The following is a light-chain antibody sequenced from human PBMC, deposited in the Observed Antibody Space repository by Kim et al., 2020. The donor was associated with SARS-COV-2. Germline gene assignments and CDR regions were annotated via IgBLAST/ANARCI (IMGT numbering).Light chain of an antibody. Sequence: PGQTASINCSGDNLGDTYAYWYQQKPGQSPVLVIFQDTKRPSGIPERFSGSNSGNTATLTVSGTQAVDEADYYCQVWDSRTAHVVFGGGTQLTVL. V-gene: IGLV3-1*01. CDR3: QVWDSRTAHVV. CDR1: NLGDTY. J-gene: IGLJ2*01. CDR2: QDT.